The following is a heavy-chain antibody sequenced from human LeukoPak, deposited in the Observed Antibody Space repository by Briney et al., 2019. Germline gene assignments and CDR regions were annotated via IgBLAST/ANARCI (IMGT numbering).Heavy chain of an antibody. D-gene: IGHD6-19*01. Sequence: ASVKVSCKASGSTLTSYGISWVRQAPGQGLEWMGCICGYNGNTNYAQNLQGRVTMTTDTSTSTVYMELRSLRSDDTAVYYCARMAGSDYWGQGTLVTVSS. J-gene: IGHJ4*02. V-gene: IGHV1-18*01. CDR1: GSTLTSYG. CDR2: ICGYNGNT. CDR3: ARMAGSDY.